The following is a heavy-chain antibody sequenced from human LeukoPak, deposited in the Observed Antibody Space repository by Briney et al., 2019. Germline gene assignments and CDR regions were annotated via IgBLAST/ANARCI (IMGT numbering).Heavy chain of an antibody. J-gene: IGHJ4*02. CDR2: IHPSGML. Sequence: SETLSLTCTVSGASFNSDDQYWNWIRQSPGKGLEWIGSIHPSGMLYNNPSLESGFTISRDKSKTQFSLNLTSVTAADTAVYFCSRGLDSRKLGYWGQGILVTVSS. CDR3: SRGLDSRKLGY. V-gene: IGHV4-31*03. D-gene: IGHD3-22*01. CDR1: GASFNSDDQY.